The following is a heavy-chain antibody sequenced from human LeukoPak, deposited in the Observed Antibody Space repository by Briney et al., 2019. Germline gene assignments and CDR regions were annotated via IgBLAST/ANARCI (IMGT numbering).Heavy chain of an antibody. CDR3: ARDPAYCGGDCYSY. CDR2: INPNSGGT. Sequence: ASAKVSCKASGYTFTGYYMHWVRQAPGQGLEWMGWINPNSGGTNYAQKFQGRVTMTRDTSISTAYMELSRLRSDDTAVYYCARDPAYCGGDCYSYWGQGTLVTVSS. V-gene: IGHV1-2*02. D-gene: IGHD2-21*02. CDR1: GYTFTGYY. J-gene: IGHJ4*02.